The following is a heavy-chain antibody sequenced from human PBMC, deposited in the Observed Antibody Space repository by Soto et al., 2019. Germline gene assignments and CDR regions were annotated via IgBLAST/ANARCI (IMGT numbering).Heavy chain of an antibody. Sequence: ASVKVSCKASGGTFSSYAISWVRQAPGQGLEWMGGIIPIFGTANYAQKFQGRVTITADESTSTAYMELSSLRSEDTAVYYCARAPPDSSGYYSWFDPWGQGTLVTVSS. CDR1: GGTFSSYA. J-gene: IGHJ5*02. V-gene: IGHV1-69*13. CDR2: IIPIFGTA. CDR3: ARAPPDSSGYYSWFDP. D-gene: IGHD3-22*01.